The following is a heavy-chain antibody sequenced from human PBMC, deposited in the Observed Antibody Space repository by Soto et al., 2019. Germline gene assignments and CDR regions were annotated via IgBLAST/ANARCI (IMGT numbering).Heavy chain of an antibody. CDR2: FDPEDGET. J-gene: IGHJ5*02. CDR1: GYTLTELS. V-gene: IGHV1-24*01. Sequence: ASVKVSCKVSGYTLTELSMHWVRQAPGKGLEWMGGFDPEDGETIYAQKFQGRVTMTEDTSTDTAYMELSSLRSEDTAVYYCTTDLWRIAVVVGSTGYFNPWGQGTTVTVSS. D-gene: IGHD2-15*01. CDR3: TTDLWRIAVVVGSTGYFNP.